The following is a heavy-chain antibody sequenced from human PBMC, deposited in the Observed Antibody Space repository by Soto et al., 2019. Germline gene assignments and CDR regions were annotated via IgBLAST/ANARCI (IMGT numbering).Heavy chain of an antibody. J-gene: IGHJ4*02. CDR2: ISYDGSNK. V-gene: IGHV3-30*04. D-gene: IGHD5-12*01. CDR1: GFTFSSYA. CDR3: ARGLAGYNPYSDY. Sequence: QVQLVESGGGVVQPGRSLRLSCAVSGFTFSSYAMHWVRQAPGKGLEWVALISYDGSNKYYADSVKGRFTISRDNSKNTLYLQVNSLRAEDTAGYYGARGLAGYNPYSDYWGQGTLVTVSS.